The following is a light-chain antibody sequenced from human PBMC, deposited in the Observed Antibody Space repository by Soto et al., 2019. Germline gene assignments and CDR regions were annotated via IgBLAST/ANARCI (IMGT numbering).Light chain of an antibody. CDR2: DAS. V-gene: IGKV3-11*01. CDR3: QQRSNWPRT. CDR1: QSVSSS. J-gene: IGKJ2*01. Sequence: EIVLTQSPATLSLSPGERATLSCRASQSVSSSLAWYQQKPGQAPRLLIYDASNRVTGIPARFSGSGSGTDFTLPISSLEPEDFAVYYCQQRSNWPRTFGQGTKLEIK.